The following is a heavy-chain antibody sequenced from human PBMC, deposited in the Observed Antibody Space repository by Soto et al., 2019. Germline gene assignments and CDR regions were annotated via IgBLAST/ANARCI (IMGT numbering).Heavy chain of an antibody. J-gene: IGHJ4*02. V-gene: IGHV3-33*01. D-gene: IGHD2-21*01. CDR1: GFSFREYG. CDR3: ARADCGGQCPCDY. CDR2: IWYDGSIK. Sequence: LRLSCAASGFSFREYGLHWVRQAAGKGLEWVAGIWYDGSIKTYEESVKGRFTISRDNARNMLFLEMNSLRPEDTAVYYCARADCGGQCPCDYWGEGTLVTVSS.